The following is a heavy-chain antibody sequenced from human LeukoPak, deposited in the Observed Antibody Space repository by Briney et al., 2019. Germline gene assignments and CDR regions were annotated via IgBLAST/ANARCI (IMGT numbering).Heavy chain of an antibody. CDR2: IKQDGSEK. D-gene: IGHD5-12*01. CDR3: ARGDWLPLPYAFDH. CDR1: GFTFSSYW. V-gene: IGHV3-7*01. J-gene: IGHJ4*02. Sequence: GGSLRLSCAASGFTFSSYWMSWVRQAPGKGLEWVANIKQDGSEKYYVDSVRGRFTISRDNAKNSLYLQMNSLRAEDTAVYYCARGDWLPLPYAFDHWGQGTLVTVSS.